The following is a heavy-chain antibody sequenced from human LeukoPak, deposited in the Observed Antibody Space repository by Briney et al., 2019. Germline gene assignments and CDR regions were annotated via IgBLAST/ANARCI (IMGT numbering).Heavy chain of an antibody. V-gene: IGHV4-59*01. Sequence: PSETLSLTCTVSGGFISSYYWSWIRQPPGKGLAWIGYIYYSGSTHYNPALKSRVTISVDTSKNQFSLKLSSVTAADTAVYYCARVHGPYYYDSSGYHLDYWGQGTLVTVSS. J-gene: IGHJ4*02. CDR2: IYYSGST. D-gene: IGHD3-22*01. CDR1: GGFISSYY. CDR3: ARVHGPYYYDSSGYHLDY.